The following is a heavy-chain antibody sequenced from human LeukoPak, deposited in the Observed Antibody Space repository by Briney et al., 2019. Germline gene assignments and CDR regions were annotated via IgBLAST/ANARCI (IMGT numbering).Heavy chain of an antibody. CDR1: GGTFSSYA. CDR2: IIPIFGTA. Sequence: SVKVSCKASGGTFSSYAISWVRQAPGQGLVWMGGIIPIFGTANYAQKFQGRVTITADESTSTAYMELSSLRSEDTAVYYCARLIVNWFDPWGQGTLVTVSS. D-gene: IGHD3-22*01. V-gene: IGHV1-69*13. J-gene: IGHJ5*02. CDR3: ARLIVNWFDP.